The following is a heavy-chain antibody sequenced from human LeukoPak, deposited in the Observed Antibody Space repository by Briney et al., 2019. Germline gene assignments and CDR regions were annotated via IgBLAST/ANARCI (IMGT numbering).Heavy chain of an antibody. D-gene: IGHD2-15*01. V-gene: IGHV3-23*01. Sequence: GGSLRLSCAASGFTFSSYAMNWVRQAPGKGLEWVSTISGSGGSTYYADSVRGRFTISRDNSKNTLYLQMNSLRAEDTTVYYCAKVLLYCSGGSCYSNSWGQGTLVTVSS. CDR2: ISGSGGST. J-gene: IGHJ4*02. CDR3: AKVLLYCSGGSCYSNS. CDR1: GFTFSSYA.